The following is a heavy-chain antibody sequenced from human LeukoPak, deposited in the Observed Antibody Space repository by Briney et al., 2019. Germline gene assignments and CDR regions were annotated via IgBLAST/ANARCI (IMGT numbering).Heavy chain of an antibody. CDR3: AGSDTAMADFDY. CDR2: INPNSGGT. V-gene: IGHV1-2*02. Sequence: GASVKVSCKASGYTFTGYYVHWLRQAPGQGLEWMGWINPNSGGTNYAQKFQGRVTMTRDTSISTAYMELSRLRSDDTAVYYCAGSDTAMADFDYWGQGTLVTVSS. CDR1: GYTFTGYY. D-gene: IGHD5-18*01. J-gene: IGHJ4*02.